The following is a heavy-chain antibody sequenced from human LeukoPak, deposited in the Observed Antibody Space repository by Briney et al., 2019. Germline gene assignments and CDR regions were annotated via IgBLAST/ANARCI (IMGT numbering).Heavy chain of an antibody. CDR3: ARAVNYYDSSGYTDY. V-gene: IGHV1-2*02. J-gene: IGHJ4*02. CDR2: INLNSGGT. CDR1: GYTFTGYY. D-gene: IGHD3-22*01. Sequence: ASVKVSCKASGYTFTGYYMHWVRQAPGQGLEWMGWINLNSGGTNYQGRVTMTRDTSISTAYMELSRLRSDDTAVYYCARAVNYYDSSGYTDYWGQGTLVTVSS.